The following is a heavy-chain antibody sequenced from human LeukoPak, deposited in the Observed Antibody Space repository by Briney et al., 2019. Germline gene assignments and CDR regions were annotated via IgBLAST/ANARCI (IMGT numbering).Heavy chain of an antibody. Sequence: PGRSLRLSCAASGFTFSNYAMHWVRQAPGKGLEWVAVISCDGSNKYYADSVKGRFTISRDNSKNTLYLQMNSLRAEDTAVYYCARDSHGMDVWGQGTTVTVSS. J-gene: IGHJ6*02. CDR2: ISCDGSNK. CDR3: ARDSHGMDV. CDR1: GFTFSNYA. V-gene: IGHV3-30-3*01.